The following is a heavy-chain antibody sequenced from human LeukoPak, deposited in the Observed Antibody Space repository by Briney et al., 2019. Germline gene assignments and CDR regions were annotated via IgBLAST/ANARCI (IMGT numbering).Heavy chain of an antibody. Sequence: PSGTLSLTCAVSGGSISSSNWWSWVRQPPGKGLEWIGEIYHSGSTNYNPSLKSRVTISVDKSKNQFPLKLSSVTAADTAVYYCARNLYSSLPAIDYWGQGTLVTVSS. D-gene: IGHD2-15*01. CDR3: ARNLYSSLPAIDY. CDR1: GGSISSSNW. CDR2: IYHSGST. V-gene: IGHV4-4*02. J-gene: IGHJ4*02.